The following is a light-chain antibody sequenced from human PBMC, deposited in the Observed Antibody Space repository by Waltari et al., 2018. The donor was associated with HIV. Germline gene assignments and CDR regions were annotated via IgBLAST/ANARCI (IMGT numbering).Light chain of an antibody. Sequence: QSALTQPASVSGSPGQSITIPCTGTSSDVGAYDYVSWYQQHPGKAPKLMIYDFNNRPSGVSHRFSGSKSATTASLTISGLQAEDEADYYCSSYTTSSTYVFGTGTKVTVL. J-gene: IGLJ1*01. V-gene: IGLV2-14*03. CDR2: DFN. CDR1: SSDVGAYDY. CDR3: SSYTTSSTYV.